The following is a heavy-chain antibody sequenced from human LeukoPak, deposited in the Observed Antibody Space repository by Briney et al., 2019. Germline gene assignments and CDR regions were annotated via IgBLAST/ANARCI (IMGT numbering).Heavy chain of an antibody. CDR1: GGSISSSNW. J-gene: IGHJ5*02. Sequence: SETLSLTCAVSGGSISSSNWWSWVRQPPGKGLEWIGEIYHSGSTNYNPSLKSRVTISVDKSKNQFSLKLSSVTAADTAVYYCARAMGYYYDSSGSGVDWFDPWGQGTLVTVSS. CDR3: ARAMGYYYDSSGSGVDWFDP. V-gene: IGHV4-4*02. D-gene: IGHD3-22*01. CDR2: IYHSGST.